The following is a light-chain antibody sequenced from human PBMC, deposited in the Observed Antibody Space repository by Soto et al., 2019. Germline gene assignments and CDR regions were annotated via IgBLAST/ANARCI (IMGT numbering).Light chain of an antibody. V-gene: IGKV3-20*01. CDR1: QSINSRY. Sequence: EIVLTQSPGTLSLSPGERATLSCRASQSINSRYLAWYQQKPGQAPRLLMYGASNRASGIPDRFSGSGSGTDFTPTISRLEPEDFAVYFCQQYGRSPPFTFGQGAKVEMK. CDR3: QQYGRSPPFT. J-gene: IGKJ2*01. CDR2: GAS.